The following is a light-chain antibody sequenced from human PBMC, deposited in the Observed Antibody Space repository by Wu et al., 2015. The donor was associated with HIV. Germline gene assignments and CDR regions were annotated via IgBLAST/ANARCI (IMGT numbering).Light chain of an antibody. CDR2: GAS. V-gene: IGKV1-9*01. CDR1: QGINNY. Sequence: QLTQSPDSLSASVGDRVTITCRASQGINNYLAWYQQKPGKAPNLLIYGASTLQSGVPSRFRGGGSGTDFTLTINGLQPEDSATYFCLQFYIHPRSFGQGTKLEIK. J-gene: IGKJ2*03. CDR3: LQFYIHPRS.